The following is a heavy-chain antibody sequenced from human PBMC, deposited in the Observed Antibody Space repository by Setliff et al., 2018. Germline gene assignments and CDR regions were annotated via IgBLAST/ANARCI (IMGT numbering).Heavy chain of an antibody. CDR2: INYSGTT. V-gene: IGHV4-34*01. CDR1: GGTFTYYY. J-gene: IGHJ4*02. Sequence: SETLSLTCAPSGGTFTYYYWTWIRQPPGKGLEWIGEINYSGTTNYNPSLRSRVTISIDSSRFQFSLNLRSVTAADTAVYYCARGRNVAIRLLDSWSQGNLVTVSS. D-gene: IGHD6-6*01. CDR3: ARGRNVAIRLLDS.